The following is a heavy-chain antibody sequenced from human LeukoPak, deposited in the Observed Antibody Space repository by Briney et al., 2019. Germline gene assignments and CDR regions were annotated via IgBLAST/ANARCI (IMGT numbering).Heavy chain of an antibody. CDR3: ARHDSSGYYSFDY. V-gene: IGHV3-48*03. D-gene: IGHD3-22*01. CDR2: ISSSGSTI. Sequence: GGSLRLSCAASGFTFSDYEMNWVRQAPGKGLEWVSYISSSGSTIYYADSVKGRFTISRDNAKNSLYLQINSLRAEDTAVYYCARHDSSGYYSFDYWGQGTLVTVSS. J-gene: IGHJ4*02. CDR1: GFTFSDYE.